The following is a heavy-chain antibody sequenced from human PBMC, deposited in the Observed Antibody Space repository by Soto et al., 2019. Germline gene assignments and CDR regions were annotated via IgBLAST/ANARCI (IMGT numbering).Heavy chain of an antibody. CDR2: IIPILGIA. Sequence: GASVKVSCKASGGTFSSYTISWVRQAPGQGLEWMGRIIPILGIANYAQKFQGRVTITADKSTSTAYMELSSLRSEDTAVYYCASTSITGTTDYYYYMDVWGKGTTVTVSS. CDR1: GGTFSSYT. J-gene: IGHJ6*03. V-gene: IGHV1-69*02. CDR3: ASTSITGTTDYYYYMDV. D-gene: IGHD1-7*01.